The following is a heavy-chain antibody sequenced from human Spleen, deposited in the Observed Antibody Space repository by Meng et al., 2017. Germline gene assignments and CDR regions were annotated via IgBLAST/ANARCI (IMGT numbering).Heavy chain of an antibody. CDR2: IRHDGTKK. D-gene: IGHD5-18*01. Sequence: GESLKISCAASGFTFSSFGMHWVRQAPGRGLEWVAFIRHDGTKKYYVDSVKGRFTISRDNSKNTVFLQMDSLRADDTAVYYCASMRAGYGYWFEYWGQGTLVTVSS. J-gene: IGHJ4*02. V-gene: IGHV3-30*02. CDR1: GFTFSSFG. CDR3: ASMRAGYGYWFEY.